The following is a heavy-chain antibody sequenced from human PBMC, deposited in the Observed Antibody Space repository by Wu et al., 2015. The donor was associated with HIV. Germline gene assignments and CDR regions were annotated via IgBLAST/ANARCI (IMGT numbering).Heavy chain of an antibody. CDR1: GYTFSDYY. CDR2: INSRSGDR. J-gene: IGHJ4*02. CDR3: ARVRTARGAFDY. Sequence: QVQLVQSGAEVKKPGASVRVSCQGIGYTFSDYYIHWVRQAPGQGLEWMGWINSRSGDRDYAQKFQGRVTLTRGTSINTVFMDFRSLTSDDTAVYFCARVRTARGAFDYWGLGTLVTVSS. V-gene: IGHV1-2*02. D-gene: IGHD4/OR15-4a*01.